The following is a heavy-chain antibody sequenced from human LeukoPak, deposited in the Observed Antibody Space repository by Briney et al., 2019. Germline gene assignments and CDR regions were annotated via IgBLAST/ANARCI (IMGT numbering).Heavy chain of an antibody. V-gene: IGHV4-39*07. CDR2: IYYSGST. D-gene: IGHD3-10*01. CDR3: AREMVRGVSFDY. Sequence: SETLSLTCTVSGGSISSSSYHWGWIRQPPGKGLEWIGSIYYSGSTYYNPSLKSRVTISVDTSKNQFSLKLSSVTAADTAVYYCAREMVRGVSFDYWGQGTLVTVSS. J-gene: IGHJ4*02. CDR1: GGSISSSSYH.